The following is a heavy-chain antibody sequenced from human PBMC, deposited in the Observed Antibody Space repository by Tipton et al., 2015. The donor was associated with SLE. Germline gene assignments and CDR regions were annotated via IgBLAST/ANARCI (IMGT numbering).Heavy chain of an antibody. CDR2: ISSTSIYT. Sequence: SLRLSCAASGFTFSSFTMNWVRRTPGKGLEWVSSISSTSIYTYYADSVEGRFTIFRDNAKNSVYLQMSSLRTEDTAVYYCARDWSSLVLDSWGLGTLVTVSS. CDR3: ARDWSSLVLDS. D-gene: IGHD3-3*01. V-gene: IGHV3-21*01. J-gene: IGHJ4*02. CDR1: GFTFSSFT.